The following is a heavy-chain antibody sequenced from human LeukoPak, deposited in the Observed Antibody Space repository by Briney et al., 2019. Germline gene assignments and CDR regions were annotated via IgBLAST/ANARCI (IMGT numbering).Heavy chain of an antibody. D-gene: IGHD6-6*01. CDR2: IHASGPT. CDR3: ARHDAGIAARPFEN. CDR1: GGSISTYY. Sequence: PSETLSLTCTVSGGSISTYYWSWLRRPPGKGLEWIAYIHASGPTNYNPSLKSRITISVDTSKNQFSLKLSSVTAADTSVYYCARHDAGIAARPFENWGQGTLVTVSS. J-gene: IGHJ4*02. V-gene: IGHV4-4*09.